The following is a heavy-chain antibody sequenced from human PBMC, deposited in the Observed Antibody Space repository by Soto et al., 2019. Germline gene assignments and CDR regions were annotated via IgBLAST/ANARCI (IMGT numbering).Heavy chain of an antibody. CDR3: ARDDEYSGNGMDV. CDR2: ILNDGSNR. CDR1: EFTFSNYG. V-gene: IGHV3-33*01. Sequence: QVKLVESGGGVVQPGRSLRLSCAASEFTFSNYGMHWVRQAPGKGLEWVAVILNDGSNRFHADSVKDRFTISRDNSKNTLYLQLNSLRAEDTAVYYCARDDEYSGNGMDVWGPGTTVTVSP. D-gene: IGHD3-10*01. J-gene: IGHJ6*01.